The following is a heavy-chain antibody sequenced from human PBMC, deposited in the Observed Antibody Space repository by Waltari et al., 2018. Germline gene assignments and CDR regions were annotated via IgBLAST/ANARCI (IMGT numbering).Heavy chain of an antibody. CDR1: GGSISSSSYY. CDR2: IYYSGST. CDR3: ARLKMALGSLGGGMDV. D-gene: IGHD3-16*01. J-gene: IGHJ6*02. V-gene: IGHV4-39*07. Sequence: QLQLQESGPGLVKPSATLSLTCTVSGGSISSSSYYWGWIRQPPGKGLECIGSIYYSGSTYYNPALKSRVTISVDTSKNQFSLKLSSVTAADTAVYYCARLKMALGSLGGGMDVWGQGTTVTVSS.